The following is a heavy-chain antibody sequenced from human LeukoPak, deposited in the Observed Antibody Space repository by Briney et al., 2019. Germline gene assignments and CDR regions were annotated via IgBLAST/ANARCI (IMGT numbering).Heavy chain of an antibody. Sequence: PGGSLRLSCAASGFTFSSYAMHWVRQAPGKGLEWVAVISYDGSNKYYADSVKGRFTISRDNSKNTLYLQMNSLRAEDTAVYYCEREANNSAFDIWGQGTMVTVSS. CDR1: GFTFSSYA. V-gene: IGHV3-30-3*01. CDR3: EREANNSAFDI. CDR2: ISYDGSNK. J-gene: IGHJ3*02. D-gene: IGHD1-20*01.